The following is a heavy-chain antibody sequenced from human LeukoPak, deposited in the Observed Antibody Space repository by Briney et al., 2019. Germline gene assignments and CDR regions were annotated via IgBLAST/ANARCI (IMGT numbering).Heavy chain of an antibody. CDR1: GFLFSNSW. CDR2: IHQDGSAK. CDR3: ARESRDGYNFDY. V-gene: IGHV3-7*01. J-gene: IGHJ4*02. Sequence: GGSLRLSCADSGFLFSNSWMAWVRQAPGRGLEWLANIHQDGSAKTCVDSVKGRFTISRDNAKNSLYLQMNSLRAEDTAVYYCARESRDGYNFDYWGQGTLVTVSS. D-gene: IGHD5-24*01.